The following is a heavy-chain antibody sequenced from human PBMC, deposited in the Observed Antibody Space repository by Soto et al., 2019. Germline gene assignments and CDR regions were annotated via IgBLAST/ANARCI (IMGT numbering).Heavy chain of an antibody. D-gene: IGHD3-3*01. CDR2: INAGTGNT. Sequence: ASVKVSCKASGYTFTNYAIHWVRQAHGQRLEWMGWINAGTGNTKYSQNLQGRVTFTRDTSASTAYLQMNSLRAEDTAVYYCAKDRDDFWSGYYTYYFDYWGQGTLVTVSS. CDR1: GYTFTNYA. V-gene: IGHV1-3*01. CDR3: AKDRDDFWSGYYTYYFDY. J-gene: IGHJ4*02.